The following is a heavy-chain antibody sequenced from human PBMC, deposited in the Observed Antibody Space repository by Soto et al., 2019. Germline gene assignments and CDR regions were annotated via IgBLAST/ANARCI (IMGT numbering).Heavy chain of an antibody. CDR2: ISRSGDIT. CDR1: GSNFSAFC. Sequence: EVQLLESGGALAQPGGSLRLSCAASGSNFSAFCMNWVRQAPGKGLEWVSAISRSGDITYYADSVKGRFTISRDNSKNTLYLEMYSLTGDDTAVYYCAKVGFWVHYGMHVWGQGTTVIVSS. J-gene: IGHJ6*02. CDR3: AKVGFWVHYGMHV. D-gene: IGHD2-15*01. V-gene: IGHV3-23*01.